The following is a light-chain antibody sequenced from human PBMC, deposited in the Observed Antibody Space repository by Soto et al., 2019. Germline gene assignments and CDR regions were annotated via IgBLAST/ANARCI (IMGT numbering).Light chain of an antibody. J-gene: IGKJ1*01. CDR2: AAS. V-gene: IGKV1-39*01. CDR1: QSISSH. Sequence: DIQMTQSPPSLSASVEDRVIITCRASQSISSHLNWYQQKPGKAPKLLIFAASSLQSGVPSRFSGSRSGPDFTLTISSLQPEDFATYYCQQSYSSPPTFGQGTKVDIK. CDR3: QQSYSSPPT.